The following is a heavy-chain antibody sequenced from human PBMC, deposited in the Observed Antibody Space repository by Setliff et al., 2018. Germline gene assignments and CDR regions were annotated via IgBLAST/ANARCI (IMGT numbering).Heavy chain of an antibody. CDR1: GFTFSAYS. CDR3: ARAGLAAAGRKGVFDH. CDR2: ISTIGDFT. J-gene: IGHJ4*02. D-gene: IGHD6-25*01. V-gene: IGHV3-23*01. Sequence: PGGSLRLSCAASGFTFSAYSMSWVRQAPGKGLEWVSSISTIGDFTHYPDSVKGRFSVKGRFTMTRDTSTSTVYMELNSLTSDDTAVYYCARAGLAAAGRKGVFDHWGQGTLVTVSS.